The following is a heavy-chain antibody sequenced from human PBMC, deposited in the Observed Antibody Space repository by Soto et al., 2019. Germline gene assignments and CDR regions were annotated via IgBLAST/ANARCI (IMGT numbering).Heavy chain of an antibody. CDR1: GDSVSSGAYS. CDR2: IHYTGTT. Sequence: QVQLQESGPGLVKTSETLSLTCTVSGDSVSSGAYSWSWIRQAPGKELEWIGYIHYTGTTKYNPSLKSRVTISVDTSKNQFSLRLSSVAAAHTAVYYWARVPRDDLRLYRWFDQWGQGSRVTVSS. V-gene: IGHV4-61*08. D-gene: IGHD3-16*02. CDR3: ARVPRDDLRLYRWFDQ. J-gene: IGHJ5*02.